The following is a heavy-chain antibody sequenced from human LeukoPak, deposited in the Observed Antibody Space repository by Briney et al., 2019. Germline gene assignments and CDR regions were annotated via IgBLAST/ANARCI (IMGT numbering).Heavy chain of an antibody. D-gene: IGHD6-19*01. Sequence: SETLSLTCAVYGGSFSGYYWSWIRQPPGKGLEWIGEINHSGSTNYNPSLKSRVTISVDTSKNQFSLKLSSVTAADTAVYYCARLDVIYSSGWSEYFDYWGQGTLVTVSS. V-gene: IGHV4-34*01. CDR1: GGSFSGYY. J-gene: IGHJ4*02. CDR3: ARLDVIYSSGWSEYFDY. CDR2: INHSGST.